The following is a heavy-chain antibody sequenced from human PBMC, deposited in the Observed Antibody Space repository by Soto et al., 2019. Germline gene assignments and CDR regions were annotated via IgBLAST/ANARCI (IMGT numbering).Heavy chain of an antibody. J-gene: IGHJ5*02. Sequence: HLVQSGPEVKKPGASITVSCKTSGDTFTNFGLSWVRQAPGQGLEWMGWIATYNSNRNYAQKFQGGLTLTTDTSTSTAYMELKSLRYDDTAVYYCATVLRGVVNWFDPWGQGTLVTVSS. V-gene: IGHV1-18*01. CDR3: ATVLRGVVNWFDP. D-gene: IGHD3-10*01. CDR1: GDTFTNFG. CDR2: IATYNSNR.